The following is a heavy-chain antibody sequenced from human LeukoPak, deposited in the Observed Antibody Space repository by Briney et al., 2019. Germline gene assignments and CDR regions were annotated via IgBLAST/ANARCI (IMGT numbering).Heavy chain of an antibody. CDR2: VNSDGSST. Sequence: PGGSLRLSCAASGFTFSSYSMNWSPQPPGRGLFWFSRVNSDGSSTTYADSGKGRFTISRDNAKNTLYLQMNSLRAEDTAVYYCARGSTQYSSGWYGLDYWGQGTLVTVSS. J-gene: IGHJ4*02. CDR1: GFTFSSYS. V-gene: IGHV3-74*01. CDR3: ARGSTQYSSGWYGLDY. D-gene: IGHD6-19*01.